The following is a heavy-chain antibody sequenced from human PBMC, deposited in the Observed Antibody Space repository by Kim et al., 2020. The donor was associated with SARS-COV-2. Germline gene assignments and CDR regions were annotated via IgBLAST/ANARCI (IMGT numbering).Heavy chain of an antibody. J-gene: IGHJ6*02. CDR2: ISSSGSTI. D-gene: IGHD3-22*01. Sequence: GGSLRLSCAASGFTFSSYAMNWVRQAPGKGLEWVSYISSSGSTIYYADSVKGRFTISRDNAKNSLYLQMNSLRAEDTAVYYCASPVYDSSGYMWRYGMDVWGQGTTVTVSS. V-gene: IGHV3-48*03. CDR1: GFTFSSYA. CDR3: ASPVYDSSGYMWRYGMDV.